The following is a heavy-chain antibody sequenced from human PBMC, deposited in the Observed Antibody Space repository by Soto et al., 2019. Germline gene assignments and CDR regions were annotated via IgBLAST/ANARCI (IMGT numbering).Heavy chain of an antibody. D-gene: IGHD3-16*01. J-gene: IGHJ4*02. CDR3: AKELRETGGYYVDC. CDR1: GFSFSKYG. Sequence: QVQLVESGGGVVQPGRSLRLSCAASGFSFSKYGMHWVRQAPGKGLEWVAEMSDDGSKKYYGDSVKGRFTISRDNSKNTLALLMDSLRPEATAMYYCAKELRETGGYYVDCWGQGTLVTVYS. V-gene: IGHV3-30*18. CDR2: MSDDGSKK.